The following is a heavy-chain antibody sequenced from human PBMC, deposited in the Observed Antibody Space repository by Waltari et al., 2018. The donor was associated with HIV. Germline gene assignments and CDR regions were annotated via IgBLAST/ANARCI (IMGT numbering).Heavy chain of an antibody. Sequence: QVQLVQSGAEEKKPGASVRVSCKASGYTFTGYFIHWVRQAPGKGLEWMGIIDPRGDSTAYAQKFQGRVTMTSDTSTSSAYMEISSLTSDDTAVYYCARDLAVVVFKASYFFDYWGQGSLITVS. D-gene: IGHD2-15*01. CDR2: IDPRGDST. CDR1: GYTFTGYF. CDR3: ARDLAVVVFKASYFFDY. J-gene: IGHJ4*02. V-gene: IGHV1-46*01.